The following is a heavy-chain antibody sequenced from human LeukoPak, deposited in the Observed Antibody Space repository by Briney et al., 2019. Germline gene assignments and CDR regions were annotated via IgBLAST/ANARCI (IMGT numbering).Heavy chain of an antibody. Sequence: ASVKVSCKASGYTFTSYYMHWVRQAPGQGLEWMGWINPNSGGTNYAQKFQGWVTMTRDTSISTAYMELSRLRSDDTAVYYCAREHYYDSSGYLPERAEFDYWGQGTLVTVSS. J-gene: IGHJ4*02. V-gene: IGHV1-2*04. CDR2: INPNSGGT. D-gene: IGHD3-22*01. CDR1: GYTFTSYY. CDR3: AREHYYDSSGYLPERAEFDY.